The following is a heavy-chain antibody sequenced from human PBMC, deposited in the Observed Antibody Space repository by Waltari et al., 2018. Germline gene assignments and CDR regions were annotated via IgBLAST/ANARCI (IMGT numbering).Heavy chain of an antibody. J-gene: IGHJ4*01. Sequence: QVQLKESGPGLVQPSETLSLTCVVSNDSIPSNNWWSWVRQSPRKGLEWIGDVYHTGSTNDSPSLKSRVTISIDKSKNEFSLNLKSVTAADTAIYYCARRALQYYFEYWGQGILVTVSS. D-gene: IGHD4-4*01. CDR3: ARRALQYYFEY. CDR1: NDSIPSNNW. V-gene: IGHV4-4*02. CDR2: VYHTGST.